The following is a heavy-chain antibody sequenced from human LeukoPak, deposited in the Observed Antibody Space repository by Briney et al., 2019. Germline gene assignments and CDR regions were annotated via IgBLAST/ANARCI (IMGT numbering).Heavy chain of an antibody. J-gene: IGHJ4*02. D-gene: IGHD3-10*01. Sequence: GGSLRLSCAASGFTFSSYEMNWVRQAPGKGLEWVSYISRSGSTIYYAASVKGRFTISRDNAKNSLYLQMNSLRAEDTAVYYCARDGKGRNRIGYYFDYWGQGTLVTVSS. CDR2: ISRSGSTI. V-gene: IGHV3-48*03. CDR3: ARDGKGRNRIGYYFDY. CDR1: GFTFSSYE.